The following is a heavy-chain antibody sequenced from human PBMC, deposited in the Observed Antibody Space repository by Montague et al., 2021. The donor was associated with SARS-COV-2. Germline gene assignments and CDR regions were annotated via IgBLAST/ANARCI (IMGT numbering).Heavy chain of an antibody. J-gene: IGHJ5*02. Sequence: ETLSLTCTVSGGSVGSSHYYWAWIRQPSGKGLEWVGTIYYSGSTYYNPSPRSRVTIDVDASTNQFSLKLHSVTAADTAVYFCARGLYNWNYEHWFDTWGQGTLVTVSS. D-gene: IGHD1-7*01. CDR2: IYYSGST. V-gene: IGHV4-39*01. CDR1: GGSVGSSHYY. CDR3: ARGLYNWNYEHWFDT.